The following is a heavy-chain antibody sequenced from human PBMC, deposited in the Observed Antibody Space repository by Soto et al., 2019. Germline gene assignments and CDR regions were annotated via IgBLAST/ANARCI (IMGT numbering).Heavy chain of an antibody. D-gene: IGHD2-15*01. CDR1: GFTFSSYA. CDR2: ISGSGGST. CDR3: AKRVWTAGPSKDHYYYYGMDV. J-gene: IGHJ6*02. V-gene: IGHV3-23*01. Sequence: GGSLRLSCAASGFTFSSYAMSWVRQAPGKGLEWVSAISGSGGSTYYADSVKGRFTISRDNSKNTLYLQMNSLRAEDTAVYYCAKRVWTAGPSKDHYYYYGMDVWGQGTTVTVSS.